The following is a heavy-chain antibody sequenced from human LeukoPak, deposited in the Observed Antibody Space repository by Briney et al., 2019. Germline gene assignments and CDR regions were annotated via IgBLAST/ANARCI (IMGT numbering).Heavy chain of an antibody. CDR2: IIPIFDTS. CDR1: GGTFSSYA. Sequence: SVKVSCKASGGTFSSYAISWVRQAPGQGLEWLGGIIPIFDTSNYAQKFQGRVTITTDESTSTAYMELSSLRSEDTAVYYCARVQNLYDAFDIWGQGTMVTVSS. CDR3: ARVQNLYDAFDI. D-gene: IGHD2-8*01. V-gene: IGHV1-69*05. J-gene: IGHJ3*02.